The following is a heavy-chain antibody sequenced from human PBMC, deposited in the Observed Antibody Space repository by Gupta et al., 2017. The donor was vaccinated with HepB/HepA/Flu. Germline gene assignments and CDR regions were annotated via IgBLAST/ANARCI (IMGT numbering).Heavy chain of an antibody. Sequence: QVQLVQSGAEVTKPGSSVKVSCKASGGTFSSYAISWVRQAPGQGLEWMGGIIPIFGTANYAQKFQGRVTITADKSTSTAYMELSSLRSEDTAVYYCASSYITIFGVAHPYYFDYWGQGTLVTVSS. J-gene: IGHJ4*02. CDR1: GGTFSSYA. CDR2: IIPIFGTA. D-gene: IGHD3-3*01. CDR3: ASSYITIFGVAHPYYFDY. V-gene: IGHV1-69*06.